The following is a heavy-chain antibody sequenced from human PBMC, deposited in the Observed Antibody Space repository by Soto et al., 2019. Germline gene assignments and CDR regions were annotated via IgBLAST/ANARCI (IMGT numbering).Heavy chain of an antibody. Sequence: GGSLRLSCAASGFTFSSYGMHWVRQAPGKGLEWVAVIWYDGSNKYYADSVKGRFTISRDNSKNTLYLQMNSLRAEDTAVYYCASFRWAIFGVVRSQNYYYGMDVWGQGTRVTVPS. D-gene: IGHD3-3*01. J-gene: IGHJ6*02. CDR3: ASFRWAIFGVVRSQNYYYGMDV. CDR2: IWYDGSNK. CDR1: GFTFSSYG. V-gene: IGHV3-33*01.